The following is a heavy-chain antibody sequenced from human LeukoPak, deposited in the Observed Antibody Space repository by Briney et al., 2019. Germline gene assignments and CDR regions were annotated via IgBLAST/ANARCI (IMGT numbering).Heavy chain of an antibody. CDR3: ARGGLTIAEATTSWYLDY. V-gene: IGHV3-33*01. CDR2: TWYDGSNK. CDR1: GFTFSTYG. Sequence: GGSLRLSCAASGFTFSTYGMHWVRQAQGKGLEWVALTWYDGSNKNYADSVKGRFTISRDNSKNTLYLQMNSLRGEDTAVYYCARGGLTIAEATTSWYLDYWGQGTLVTVSS. D-gene: IGHD1-26*01. J-gene: IGHJ4*02.